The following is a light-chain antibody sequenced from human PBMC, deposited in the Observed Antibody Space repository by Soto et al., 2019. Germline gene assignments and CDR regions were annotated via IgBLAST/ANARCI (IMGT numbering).Light chain of an antibody. CDR2: DVT. CDR3: SSYSSGNTLVL. CDR1: ISDVGGYNY. Sequence: QSALTQPASVSGSPGQSITLSCTGTISDVGGYNYVSWYQQHPGKAPKLVIYDVTNRPSGVSHRFSASKSGNTASLTITGLQAEDEADYYCSSYSSGNTLVLFGGGTKLTVL. J-gene: IGLJ2*01. V-gene: IGLV2-14*03.